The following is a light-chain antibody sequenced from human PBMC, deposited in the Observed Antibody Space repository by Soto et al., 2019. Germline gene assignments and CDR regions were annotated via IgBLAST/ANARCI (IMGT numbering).Light chain of an antibody. CDR3: QQLNSYPYT. Sequence: DIQLTQSPSFLSASVGDRVTITCRASQGISSYLAWYQQKPGKAPKLLIYAASTLQSGVPSRFSGSGSGTECTLTISSLQPEDFATYYCQQLNSYPYTVGQGTKLEIK. V-gene: IGKV1-9*01. J-gene: IGKJ2*01. CDR2: AAS. CDR1: QGISSY.